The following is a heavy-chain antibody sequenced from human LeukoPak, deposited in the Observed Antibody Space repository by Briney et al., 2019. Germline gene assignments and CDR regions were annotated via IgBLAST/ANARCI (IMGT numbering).Heavy chain of an antibody. CDR1: GYTFTSYD. V-gene: IGHV1-8*01. J-gene: IGHJ4*02. Sequence: ASVKVSCKASGYTFTSYDINWVRQATGQGLEWMGWMNPNSGNTGYAQKFQGRVTMTRNTSISTAYMELRSLRSEDTAVYYCARNYYDSSGYPDYWGQGTLVTVSS. CDR2: MNPNSGNT. CDR3: ARNYYDSSGYPDY. D-gene: IGHD3-22*01.